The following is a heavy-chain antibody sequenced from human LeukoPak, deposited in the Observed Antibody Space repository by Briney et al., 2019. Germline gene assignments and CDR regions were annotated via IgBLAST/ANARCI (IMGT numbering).Heavy chain of an antibody. CDR2: ISAYSGKT. J-gene: IGHJ4*02. D-gene: IGHD4-23*01. CDR3: ARDYWRPEARTPSRGDY. CDR1: GYSFSSFG. Sequence: ASVKVSCKGSGYSFSSFGISWVRQAPGQGLEWVGWISAYSGKTNYAQNLQDRVRMTTDTSTSTAYLELRGLTSDDTAVYYCARDYWRPEARTPSRGDYWGQGTLVTVSS. V-gene: IGHV1-18*01.